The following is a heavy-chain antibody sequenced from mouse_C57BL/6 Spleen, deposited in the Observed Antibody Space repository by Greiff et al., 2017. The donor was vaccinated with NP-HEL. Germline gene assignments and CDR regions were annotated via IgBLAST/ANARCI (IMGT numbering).Heavy chain of an antibody. D-gene: IGHD2-4*01. CDR2: INPSTGGT. CDR3: ARGGGLRLGSGAMDY. Sequence: EVQLQQSGPELVKPGASVKISCKASGYSFTGYYMNWVKQSPEKSLEWIGEINPSTGGTTYNQKFKAKATLTVDKSSSTAYMQLKSLTSEDSAVYYCARGGGLRLGSGAMDYWGQGTSVTVSS. J-gene: IGHJ4*01. CDR1: GYSFTGYY. V-gene: IGHV1-42*01.